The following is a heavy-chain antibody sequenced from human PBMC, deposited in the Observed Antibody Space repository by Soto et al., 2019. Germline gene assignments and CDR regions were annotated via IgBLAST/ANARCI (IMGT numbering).Heavy chain of an antibody. J-gene: IGHJ4*02. CDR2: ITPTGVT. CDR3: ARTDKFNSQSSGWANRFDC. Sequence: EMQLLESGGGLVQPGGSLRLFCAASGFTFSNYVMTWVRQAPGEGLEWVSTITPTGVTYYGDTVKGRFTISRDNSKSTLFLQMNSLRAEDTAIYYCARTDKFNSQSSGWANRFDCWGQGTLVTVSS. V-gene: IGHV3-23*01. D-gene: IGHD6-19*01. CDR1: GFTFSNYV.